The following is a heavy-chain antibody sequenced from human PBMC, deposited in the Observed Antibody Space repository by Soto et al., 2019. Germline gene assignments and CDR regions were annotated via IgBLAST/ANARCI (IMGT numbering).Heavy chain of an antibody. CDR2: ISGTGSTT. V-gene: IGHV3-11*01. CDR3: ARRGSAYNWFDP. J-gene: IGHJ5*02. Sequence: QVQLVESGGGLVKPGGSLRLSCVGSGFTFSDDYIMWIRQAPGKGLEWVSYISGTGSTTYYTDSVKGRFTISRDNAKNTLYLQMSNLGAEDTAVYYCARRGSAYNWFDPWGLGTLVTVSS. D-gene: IGHD2-15*01. CDR1: GFTFSDDY.